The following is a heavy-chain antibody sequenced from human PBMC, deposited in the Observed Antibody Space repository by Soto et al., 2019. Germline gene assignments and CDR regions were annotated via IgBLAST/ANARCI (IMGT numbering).Heavy chain of an antibody. CDR3: ARQLYYGSGSYPVD. J-gene: IGHJ4*02. CDR2: IYYSGST. Sequence: SETLSLTCTVSGGSISSSSYYWGWIRQPPGKGLEWIGSIYYSGSTYYNPSLESRVTISVDTSKNQFSLKLSSVTAADTAVYYCARQLYYGSGSYPVDWGQGTLVTVSS. D-gene: IGHD3-10*01. V-gene: IGHV4-39*01. CDR1: GGSISSSSYY.